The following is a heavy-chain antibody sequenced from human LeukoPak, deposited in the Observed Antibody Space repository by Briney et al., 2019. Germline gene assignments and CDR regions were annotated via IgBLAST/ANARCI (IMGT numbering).Heavy chain of an antibody. Sequence: PSETLSLTCAVYGGSFSGYYWSWIRQPPGKGLEWIGEINHSGSTNYNPSLKSRVTISVDTSKNQFSLKLSSVTAADTAVCYCARIQLGYCSSTSCYNLPGVRFDPWGQGTLVTVSS. CDR2: INHSGST. V-gene: IGHV4-34*01. J-gene: IGHJ5*02. CDR1: GGSFSGYY. CDR3: ARIQLGYCSSTSCYNLPGVRFDP. D-gene: IGHD2-2*02.